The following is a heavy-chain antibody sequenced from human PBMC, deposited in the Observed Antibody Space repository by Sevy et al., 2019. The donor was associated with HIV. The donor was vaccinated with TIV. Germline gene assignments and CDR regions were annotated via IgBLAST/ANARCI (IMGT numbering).Heavy chain of an antibody. V-gene: IGHV3-21*01. CDR1: GFTFSSYS. D-gene: IGHD6-6*01. J-gene: IGHJ3*02. CDR3: ARGVQTYDAFDI. CDR2: ISGISNYI. Sequence: GGSLRLSCAASGFTFSSYSMNWVRQAPGKGLEWVSSISGISNYIYYADSVKGRFSISRDNAKNALYLQMNSLRAEEAAIYYCARGVQTYDAFDIWGQGTMVTVSS.